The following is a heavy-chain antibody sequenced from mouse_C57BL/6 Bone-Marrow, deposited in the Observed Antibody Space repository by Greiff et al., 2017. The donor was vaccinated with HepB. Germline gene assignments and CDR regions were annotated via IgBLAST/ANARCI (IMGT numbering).Heavy chain of an antibody. CDR1: GYTFTSYG. J-gene: IGHJ4*01. CDR3: AVRYDYYAMDY. V-gene: IGHV1-58*01. CDR2: INIGNGYT. Sequence: VQLQQSGAELVRPGSSVKMSCKTSGYTFTSYGINWVKQRPGQGLEWIGYINIGNGYTEYNEKFKGKATLTSDTSSSTAYMQLSSLTSEDSAIYFCAVRYDYYAMDYWGQGTSVTVSS.